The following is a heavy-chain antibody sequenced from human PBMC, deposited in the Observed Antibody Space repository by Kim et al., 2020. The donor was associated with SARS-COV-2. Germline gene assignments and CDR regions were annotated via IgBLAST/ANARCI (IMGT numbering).Heavy chain of an antibody. D-gene: IGHD3-10*01. CDR3: ARDRLYYGSGRQSIDSGMDV. CDR2: IKQDGSEK. J-gene: IGHJ6*02. Sequence: GGSLRLSCAASGFTFSSYWMSWVRQAPGKGLEWVANIKQDGSEKYYVDSVKGRFTISRDNAKNSLYLQMNSLRAEDTAVYYCARDRLYYGSGRQSIDSGMDVWGQGATVTVSS. V-gene: IGHV3-7*01. CDR1: GFTFSSYW.